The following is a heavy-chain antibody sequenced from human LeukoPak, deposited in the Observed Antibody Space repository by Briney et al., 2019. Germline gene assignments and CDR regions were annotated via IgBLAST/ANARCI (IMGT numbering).Heavy chain of an antibody. D-gene: IGHD3-22*01. J-gene: IGHJ4*02. V-gene: IGHV4-61*02. Sequence: PSETLSLTCTVSGGSISSGSYYWSWIRQPAGKGLEWIGRIYTSGSTNYNPSLKSRVTISVDTFKNQFSLKLSSVTAADTAVYYCARGAYYEYYFDYWGQGTLVTVSS. CDR2: IYTSGST. CDR3: ARGAYYEYYFDY. CDR1: GGSISSGSYY.